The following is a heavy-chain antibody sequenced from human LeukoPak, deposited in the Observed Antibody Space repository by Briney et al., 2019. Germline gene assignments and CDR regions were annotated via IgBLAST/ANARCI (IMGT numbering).Heavy chain of an antibody. CDR2: IYYRGTT. J-gene: IGHJ4*02. CDR3: ARRPPRTGRERYFDY. Sequence: SETLSLTCTVSGRSTSDYYWNWIRQPPGKGLEWIGYIYYRGTTNYNPSLNSRVTISLDSSKNQFSLRLNSVTAADTAACYCARRPPRTGRERYFDYWGQGTLVSVSS. CDR1: GRSTSDYY. V-gene: IGHV4-59*01. D-gene: IGHD1-1*01.